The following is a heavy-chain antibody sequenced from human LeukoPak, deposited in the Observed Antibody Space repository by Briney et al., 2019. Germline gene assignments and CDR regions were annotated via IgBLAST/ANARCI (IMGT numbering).Heavy chain of an antibody. V-gene: IGHV1-8*01. CDR3: ARGRVVVAATTAAYGMDV. J-gene: IGHJ6*02. D-gene: IGHD2-15*01. Sequence: ASVKVSCKASGYTFTSYGISWVQQAPGQGLEWMGWMNPNSGNTGYAQKFQGRVTMTRNTSISTAYMELSSLRSEDTAVYYCARGRVVVAATTAAYGMDVWGQGTTVTVSS. CDR1: GYTFTSYG. CDR2: MNPNSGNT.